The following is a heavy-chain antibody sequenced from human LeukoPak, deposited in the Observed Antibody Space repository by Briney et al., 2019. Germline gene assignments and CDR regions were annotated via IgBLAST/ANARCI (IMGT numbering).Heavy chain of an antibody. CDR1: GFTFSSYV. Sequence: GGSLRLSCAASGFTFSSYVMHWVRQAPGKGLEWVAVISYDGSNKYYADSVKGRFTISRDNSKNTLYLQMNSLRAEDTAVYYCARERYSSSWGQGTLVTVSS. CDR2: ISYDGSNK. CDR3: ARERYSSS. D-gene: IGHD6-13*01. V-gene: IGHV3-30-3*01. J-gene: IGHJ4*02.